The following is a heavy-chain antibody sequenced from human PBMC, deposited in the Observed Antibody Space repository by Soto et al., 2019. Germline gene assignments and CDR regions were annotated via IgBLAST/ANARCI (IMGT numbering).Heavy chain of an antibody. CDR2: IYPGDSDT. J-gene: IGHJ6*02. V-gene: IGHV5-51*01. Sequence: ESLKLSCQRSGYSFASYWIDWVRQMPGKDLEWMGIIYPGDSDTRYSPSFQGQVTISADKSLRTAYLQWTSLKASDTALYYCARTRSFTLGFYYDGMDVWGQGTTV. CDR3: ARTRSFTLGFYYDGMDV. CDR1: GYSFASYW. D-gene: IGHD6-6*01.